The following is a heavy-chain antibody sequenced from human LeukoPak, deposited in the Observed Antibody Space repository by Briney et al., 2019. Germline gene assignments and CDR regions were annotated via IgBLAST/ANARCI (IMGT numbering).Heavy chain of an antibody. Sequence: PGGSLRLSCAASGFTFSSYAMSWVRQAPGKGLEWASAISGSGGSTYYADSVKGRFTISRDNSKNTLYLQMNSLRAEDTAVYYCAKVHRGIAAAGENYWGQGTLVTVSS. D-gene: IGHD6-13*01. CDR2: ISGSGGST. CDR3: AKVHRGIAAAGENY. J-gene: IGHJ4*02. CDR1: GFTFSSYA. V-gene: IGHV3-23*01.